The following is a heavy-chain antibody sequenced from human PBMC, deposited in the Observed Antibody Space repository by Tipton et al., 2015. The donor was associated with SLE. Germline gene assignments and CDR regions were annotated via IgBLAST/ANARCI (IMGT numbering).Heavy chain of an antibody. V-gene: IGHV4-59*11. D-gene: IGHD4-17*01. Sequence: TLSLTCTVSGGSISSHYWSWIRQPPGKGLEWIGYIYYSGSTNYNPSLKSRVTIPVDTSKNQFSLKLSSVTAADTAVYYCARDDPTGDAFDIWGQGTMVTVSS. CDR3: ARDDPTGDAFDI. CDR2: IYYSGST. J-gene: IGHJ3*02. CDR1: GGSISSHY.